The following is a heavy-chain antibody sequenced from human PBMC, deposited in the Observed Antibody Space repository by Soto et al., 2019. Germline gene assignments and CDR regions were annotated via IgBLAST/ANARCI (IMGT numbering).Heavy chain of an antibody. Sequence: GASVKVSCKASGYTFTSYAMHWVRQAPGQRLEWMGWINAGNGNTKYSQKFQGRVTITRDTSASTAYMELSSLRSEDTAVYYCASHHDYGDSRGSFDYWGQGTLVTVS. V-gene: IGHV1-3*01. CDR2: INAGNGNT. CDR1: GYTFTSYA. D-gene: IGHD4-17*01. J-gene: IGHJ4*02. CDR3: ASHHDYGDSRGSFDY.